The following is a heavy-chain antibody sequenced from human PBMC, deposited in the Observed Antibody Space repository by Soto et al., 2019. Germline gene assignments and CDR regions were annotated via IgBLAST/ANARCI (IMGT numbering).Heavy chain of an antibody. D-gene: IGHD3-16*01. CDR3: EKIEESLWYFNL. CDR2: IYNGGST. CDR1: GASIRTSY. V-gene: IGHV4-59*08. Sequence: SETLSLTCTVSGASIRTSYWSWIRQPLGKGLEWIGYIYNGGSTNYNPSLKSRVTLSVDTSENQFYLKLTSVTAADTAVYFCEKIEESLWYFNLGGRGALVTASP. J-gene: IGHJ2*01.